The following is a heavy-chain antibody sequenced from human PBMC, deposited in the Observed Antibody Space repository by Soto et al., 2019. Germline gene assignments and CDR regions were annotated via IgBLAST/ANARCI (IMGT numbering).Heavy chain of an antibody. CDR1: GFTFSNHY. J-gene: IGHJ4*02. CDR3: SSGGGGGVFDH. V-gene: IGHV3-11*03. Sequence: XGSLRLSCAAAGFTFSNHYMTWIRQAPGKGLEFISYIIPGGRYANYGDSVKGRFTISRDNAKNSLFLQVNTLRDEDTAVYYCSSGGGGGVFDHWGQGTLVTVSS. D-gene: IGHD2-21*01. CDR2: IIPGGRYA.